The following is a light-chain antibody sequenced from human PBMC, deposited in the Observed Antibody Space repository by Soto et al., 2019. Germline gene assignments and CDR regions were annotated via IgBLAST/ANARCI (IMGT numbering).Light chain of an antibody. CDR2: AAS. CDR3: QQLNSDPPGIT. J-gene: IGKJ5*01. Sequence: DIQLTQSPSFLSASVGDRVTITCRASQGISSYLAWYQQKPGKAPKLLIYAASTLQSGVPSRFSGSGSGTESTLTISSLQPADFATYYCQQLNSDPPGITFGQGTRLEIK. V-gene: IGKV1-9*01. CDR1: QGISSY.